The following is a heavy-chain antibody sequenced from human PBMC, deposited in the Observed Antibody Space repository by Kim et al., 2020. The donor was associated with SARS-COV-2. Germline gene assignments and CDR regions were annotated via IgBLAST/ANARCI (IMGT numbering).Heavy chain of an antibody. CDR2: ISYDGSKK. CDR3: ARVISNSWDG. Sequence: GGSLRLSCAASGFTFSSHGMHWVRRAPGKGLEWVAVISYDGSKKYHADSVKGRFTISRDNSKNTLYLEINSLRVEDTAVYYCARVISNSWDGWGQGATGT. D-gene: IGHD3-22*01. CDR1: GFTFSSHG. V-gene: IGHV3-33*01. J-gene: IGHJ6*02.